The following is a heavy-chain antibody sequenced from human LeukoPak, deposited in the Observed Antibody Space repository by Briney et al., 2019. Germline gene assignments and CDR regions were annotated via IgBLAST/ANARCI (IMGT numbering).Heavy chain of an antibody. Sequence: GGSLRLSCAAPGFTFSSYWMHWVRQAPGKGLVWVSRINSDGSSTSYVDSVKGRLTISRDNAKNTLYRQMNSLRAEDTAVYYCARDHRGSGSRYYYYYMDVWGKGTTVTISS. D-gene: IGHD3-10*01. J-gene: IGHJ6*03. V-gene: IGHV3-74*01. CDR1: GFTFSSYW. CDR3: ARDHRGSGSRYYYYYMDV. CDR2: INSDGSST.